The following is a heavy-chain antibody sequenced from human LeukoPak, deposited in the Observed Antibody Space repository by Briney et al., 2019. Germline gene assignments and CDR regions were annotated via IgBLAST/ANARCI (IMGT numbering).Heavy chain of an antibody. Sequence: PGGSLRLSCEASGFTFSSFGMQWVREAPGRGLEWVALISYDGTNKHYAGSVKGRFTISRHNSKNTLYLQMTSLRAEDTAVYYCARDIPVESRSSVPKPVRDSWGQGTLVTVSS. D-gene: IGHD6-6*01. CDR2: ISYDGTNK. J-gene: IGHJ5*02. CDR1: GFTFSSFG. V-gene: IGHV3-30*03. CDR3: ARDIPVESRSSVPKPVRDS.